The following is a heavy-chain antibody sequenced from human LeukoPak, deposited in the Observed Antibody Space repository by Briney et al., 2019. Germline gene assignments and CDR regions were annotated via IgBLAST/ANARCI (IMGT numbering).Heavy chain of an antibody. CDR3: ARGRSPDYYYYMDV. V-gene: IGHV1-8*03. Sequence: ASVKVSCKASGYTFTSYDINWVRQATGQGLEWMGWMNPNSGNTGYAQKFQGRVTITRNTSISTAYMELSSLRSEDTAVYYCARGRSPDYYYYMDVWGKGTTVTVSS. CDR2: MNPNSGNT. J-gene: IGHJ6*03. CDR1: GYTFTSYD.